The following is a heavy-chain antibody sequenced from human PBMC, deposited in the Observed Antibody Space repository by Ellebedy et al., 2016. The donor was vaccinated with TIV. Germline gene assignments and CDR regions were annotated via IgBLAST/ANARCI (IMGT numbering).Heavy chain of an antibody. J-gene: IGHJ5*02. CDR1: GFTFSNAW. D-gene: IGHD2-2*01. CDR3: TTPHYRGYQLLPPPNWFNP. V-gene: IGHV3-15*01. Sequence: GESLKISXAASGFTFSNAWMSWVRQAPGKGLEWVGRIKSKTDGGTTDYAAPVKGRFTISRDDSKNTLYLQMNSLKTEDTAVYYCTTPHYRGYQLLPPPNWFNPWGQGTLVTVSS. CDR2: IKSKTDGGTT.